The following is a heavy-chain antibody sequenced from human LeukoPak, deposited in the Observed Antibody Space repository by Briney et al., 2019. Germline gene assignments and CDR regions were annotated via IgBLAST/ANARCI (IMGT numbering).Heavy chain of an antibody. V-gene: IGHV3-9*03. D-gene: IGHD3-10*01. J-gene: IGHJ3*02. CDR1: GFTFDDYA. CDR2: ISWNSGSI. CDR3: AKDIRITMPPGAFDI. Sequence: PGGSLRLSCAASGFTFDDYAMHWVRQAPGKGLEWVSGISWNSGSIGYADSVKGRFTISRDNAKNSLYLQMNSLRAEDMALYYCAKDIRITMPPGAFDIWGQGTMVTVSS.